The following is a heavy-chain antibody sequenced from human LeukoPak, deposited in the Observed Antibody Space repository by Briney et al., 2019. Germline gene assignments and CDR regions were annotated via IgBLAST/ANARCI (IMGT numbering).Heavy chain of an antibody. J-gene: IGHJ4*02. Sequence: GGSLRLTCAVSGFTFSDHYLDWVLQDPAKRQQWVGRSRNKANSYTTEYAATVKGRFSISRDDTKNSLNLQMNSLKAGDTAVYYCARVAPPGVSGYRYFDYWGQGTLVTVSS. CDR2: SRNKANSYTT. CDR1: GFTFSDHY. CDR3: ARVAPPGVSGYRYFDY. V-gene: IGHV3-72*01. D-gene: IGHD3-3*01.